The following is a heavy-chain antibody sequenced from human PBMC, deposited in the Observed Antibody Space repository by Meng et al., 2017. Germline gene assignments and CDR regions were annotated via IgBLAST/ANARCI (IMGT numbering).Heavy chain of an antibody. J-gene: IGHJ4*02. D-gene: IGHD3-9*01. Sequence: EVQLVRSGGGLSTPGGSLIRSCAASGFYFSNAWMSWVRQAPGKGLEWVGRIKSNTDGGTAEYAAPVTGRFTISRDDSKSTLYLQMSGLRIDDTGVYYCTWDDKAVSDYWGQGTLVTVSS. V-gene: IGHV3-15*01. CDR3: TWDDKAVSDY. CDR1: GFYFSNAW. CDR2: IKSNTDGGTA.